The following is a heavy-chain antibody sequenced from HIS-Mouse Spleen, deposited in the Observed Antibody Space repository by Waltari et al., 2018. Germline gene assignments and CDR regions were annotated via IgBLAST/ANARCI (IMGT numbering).Heavy chain of an antibody. J-gene: IGHJ4*02. CDR1: GFSLITSALD. Sequence: QVTLRESGPALVKPTQTIKLTCTFSGFSLITSALDVRWICQPPGKALECLASIDCDDDKYYSTCLKTRLNISKDTSKNHVVLTITNMDPVDTSTYYCARIQAGKLELPFDYWGQGTLVTVSS. CDR2: IDCDDDK. CDR3: ARIQAGKLELPFDY. D-gene: IGHD1-7*01. V-gene: IGHV2-70*15.